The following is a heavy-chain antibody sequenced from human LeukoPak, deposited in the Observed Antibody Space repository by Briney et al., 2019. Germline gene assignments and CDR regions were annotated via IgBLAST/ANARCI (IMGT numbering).Heavy chain of an antibody. J-gene: IGHJ4*02. CDR2: ISSSSSYI. CDR1: GFTFSSYS. CDR3: ASWEVTVDLHEPLDY. V-gene: IGHV3-21*01. D-gene: IGHD3-16*01. Sequence: GGSLRLSCAASGFTFSSYSMNWVRHAPGKGLEWVSSISSSSSYIYYADSVKGRFTISRDNAKNSLYLQMNSLRAEDTAVYYRASWEVTVDLHEPLDYWGQGTLVTVSS.